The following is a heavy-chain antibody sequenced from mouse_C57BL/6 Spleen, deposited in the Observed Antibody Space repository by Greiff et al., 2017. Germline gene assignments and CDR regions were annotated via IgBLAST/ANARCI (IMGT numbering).Heavy chain of an antibody. CDR1: GFTFSDYG. CDR2: ISSGSSTI. CDR3: ARTYDYGAYYFDY. J-gene: IGHJ2*01. Sequence: EVKLVESGGGLVKPGGSLKLSCAASGFTFSDYGMHWVRQAPEKGLEWVAYISSGSSTIYYADTVKGRFTISRDNAKNTLFLQMTSLRSEDTAMYYCARTYDYGAYYFDYWGQGTTLTVSS. D-gene: IGHD2-4*01. V-gene: IGHV5-17*01.